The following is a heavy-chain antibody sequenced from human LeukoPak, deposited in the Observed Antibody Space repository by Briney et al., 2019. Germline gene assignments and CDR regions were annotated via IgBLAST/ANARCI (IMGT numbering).Heavy chain of an antibody. CDR1: AGSISSSSHH. V-gene: IGHV4-39*01. Sequence: PPETLSLTCTVSAGSISSSSHHWGWIRQSPGKGLEWIGAIYYGRTAYYNPSLNSRVTISVATSTNQFSLQLNSVTAADTAVYYCVRHDGRGGNTMGALDSWGQGSLVTVSS. CDR3: VRHDGRGGNTMGALDS. D-gene: IGHD3-3*01. CDR2: IYYGRTA. J-gene: IGHJ4*02.